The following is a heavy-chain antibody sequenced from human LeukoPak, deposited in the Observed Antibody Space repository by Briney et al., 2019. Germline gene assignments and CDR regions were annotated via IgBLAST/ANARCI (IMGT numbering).Heavy chain of an antibody. Sequence: ASVKVSCKASGYTFTSYGISWVRQAPGQGLEWMGWISAYNGNTNYAQKLQGRVTMTTDTSTSTAYMELRSLRSDDTAVYYCARGSSGWYRYYYYMVVWGKGTTVTISS. CDR1: GYTFTSYG. CDR3: ARGSSGWYRYYYYMVV. CDR2: ISAYNGNT. J-gene: IGHJ6*03. V-gene: IGHV1-18*01. D-gene: IGHD6-19*01.